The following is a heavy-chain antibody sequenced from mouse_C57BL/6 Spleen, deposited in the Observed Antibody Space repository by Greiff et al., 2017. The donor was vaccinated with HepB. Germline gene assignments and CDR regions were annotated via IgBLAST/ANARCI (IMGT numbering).Heavy chain of an antibody. CDR3: AREYGNSLDY. D-gene: IGHD2-10*02. V-gene: IGHV1-59*01. CDR1: GYTFTSYW. J-gene: IGHJ2*01. Sequence: QVQLQQPGAELVRPGTSVKLSCKASGYTFTSYWMHWVKQRPGQGLEWIGVIDPSDSYTNYNQKFKGKATLTVDTSSSTAYMQLSSLTSEDSAVYYCAREYGNSLDYWGQGTTLTVSS. CDR2: IDPSDSYT.